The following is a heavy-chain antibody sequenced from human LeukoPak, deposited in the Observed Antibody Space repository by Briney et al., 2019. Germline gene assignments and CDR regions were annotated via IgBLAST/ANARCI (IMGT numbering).Heavy chain of an antibody. J-gene: IGHJ4*02. D-gene: IGHD6-13*01. CDR2: INPNSGGT. Sequence: ASVKVSCKASGYTFTGYYMHWVRQAPGQGLEWMGWINPNSGGTNYAQKFQGRVTMTRDTSISTAYMELSRLRSDDTAVYYCARGKGIAAAGTGYWGQGTLVTVSS. V-gene: IGHV1-2*02. CDR3: ARGKGIAAAGTGY. CDR1: GYTFTGYY.